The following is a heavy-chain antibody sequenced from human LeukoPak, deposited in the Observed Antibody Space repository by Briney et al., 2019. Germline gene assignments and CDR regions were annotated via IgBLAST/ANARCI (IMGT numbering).Heavy chain of an antibody. J-gene: IGHJ6*04. Sequence: PGGSLSLSCAASGITFSSYGMSWVRQAPGKGLEWVSYISSSGSTIYYADSVKGRFTISRDNAKNSLYLQMNSLRAEDTAVYYCAELGVTMIGGVWGKGTTVTISS. CDR1: GITFSSYG. CDR3: AELGVTMIGGV. D-gene: IGHD3-10*02. V-gene: IGHV3-48*03. CDR2: ISSSGSTI.